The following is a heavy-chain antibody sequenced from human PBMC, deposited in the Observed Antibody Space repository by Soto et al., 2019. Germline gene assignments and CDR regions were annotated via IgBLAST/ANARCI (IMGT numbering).Heavy chain of an antibody. D-gene: IGHD2-2*01. CDR2: IYYSGST. V-gene: IGHV4-31*03. CDR1: GGSISSGGYY. CDR3: ARDDGSGYCSSTSCPMDV. J-gene: IGHJ6*02. Sequence: QVQLQESGPGLVKPSQTLSLTCTVSGGSISSGGYYWSWIRQHPGKGLEWMGYIYYSGSTYYNPSLKSRVTLSVVTSKNQCSLKLSSVTAEDTAVYYCARDDGSGYCSSTSCPMDVWGQGTTVTVSS.